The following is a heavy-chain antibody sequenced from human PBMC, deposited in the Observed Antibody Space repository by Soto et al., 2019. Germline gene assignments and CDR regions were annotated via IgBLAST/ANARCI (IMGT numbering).Heavy chain of an antibody. CDR2: ISSSSSTI. CDR1: GFTFSSYS. V-gene: IGHV3-48*01. J-gene: IGHJ4*02. D-gene: IGHD2-2*01. CDR3: ARGVVPAARSQDY. Sequence: GGSLRLSCAASGFTFSSYSMNWVRQAPGKGLEWVSYISSSSSTIYYADSVKGRFTISRDNAKNSLYLQMNSLRAEDTAVYYCARGVVPAARSQDYWGQGTLVTVSS.